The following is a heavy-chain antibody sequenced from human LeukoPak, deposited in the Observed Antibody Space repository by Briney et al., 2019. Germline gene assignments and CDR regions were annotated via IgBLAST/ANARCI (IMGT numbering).Heavy chain of an antibody. CDR1: GYTFTGYY. J-gene: IGHJ4*02. Sequence: GASVKVSCKASGYTFTGYYMHWVRQASGQGLEWMGWINPNSGGTNYAQKFQGRVTMTRDTSISTAYMELSRLRSDDTAVYYCARDVPDDFWSGYYSPNYFDYWGQGTLVTVSS. V-gene: IGHV1-2*02. CDR2: INPNSGGT. D-gene: IGHD3-3*01. CDR3: ARDVPDDFWSGYYSPNYFDY.